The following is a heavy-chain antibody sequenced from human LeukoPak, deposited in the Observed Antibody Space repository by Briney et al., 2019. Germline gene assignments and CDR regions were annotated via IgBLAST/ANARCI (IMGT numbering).Heavy chain of an antibody. CDR3: ARSITMVRGVTYNWFDP. CDR1: GGTFSSYA. D-gene: IGHD3-10*01. J-gene: IGHJ5*02. V-gene: IGHV1-69*06. CDR2: IIPIFGTA. Sequence: ASVKVSCKASGGTFSSYAISWVRQAPGQGLEWMGGIIPIFGTANYAQKFQGRVTITADKSTSTAYMELGSLRSEDTAVYYCARSITMVRGVTYNWFDPWGQGTLVTVSS.